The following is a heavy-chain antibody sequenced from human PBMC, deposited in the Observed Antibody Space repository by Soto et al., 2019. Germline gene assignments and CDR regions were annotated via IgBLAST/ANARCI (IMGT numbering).Heavy chain of an antibody. D-gene: IGHD2-2*01. CDR3: ARDNQRRAYNWFDP. J-gene: IGHJ5*02. CDR1: GVSINSDDNY. CDR2: IYHSGST. V-gene: IGHV4-30-4*01. Sequence: QVQLQESGPGLVKPSQTLSLICTVSGVSINSDDNYWSCVRQPPGKGLEWIGYIYHSGSTSYNPSLKSRLMISIDTSKNQFSLTLSSVTAADTAVYYCARDNQRRAYNWFDPWGQGTLVTVSS.